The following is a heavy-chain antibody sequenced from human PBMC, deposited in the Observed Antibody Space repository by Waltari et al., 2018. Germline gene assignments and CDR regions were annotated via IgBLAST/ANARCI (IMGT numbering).Heavy chain of an antibody. CDR2: IFHAGFT. J-gene: IGHJ4*02. CDR3: ARAPGVAAAAYFDY. V-gene: IGHV4-38-2*01. Sequence: QVQLQESGPGLVKPSETLSLTCDVSGYSIDRGYFWGWVRQPPGKGLEWIGTIFHAGFTYYTPSLKGLVSMSVDTSKNQFSLNLSSVTAADTAVYYCARAPGVAAAAYFDYWGQGILVTVSS. D-gene: IGHD6-13*01. CDR1: GYSIDRGYF.